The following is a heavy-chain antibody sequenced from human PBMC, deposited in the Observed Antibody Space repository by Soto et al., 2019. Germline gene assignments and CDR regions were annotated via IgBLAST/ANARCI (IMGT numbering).Heavy chain of an antibody. Sequence: ASVKVSCKASGYTFTSYDINWVRQATGQGLEWVGWMNPNSGNTGYAQKFQGRVTMTRNTSKSTAYMELGSLRSEDTAVYYCARDGVVVPAAMESFDYWGQGTQVTVSS. D-gene: IGHD2-2*01. V-gene: IGHV1-8*01. CDR1: GYTFTSYD. CDR3: ARDGVVVPAAMESFDY. CDR2: MNPNSGNT. J-gene: IGHJ4*02.